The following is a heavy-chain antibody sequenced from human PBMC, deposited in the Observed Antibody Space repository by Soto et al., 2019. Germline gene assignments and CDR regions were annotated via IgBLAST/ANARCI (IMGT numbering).Heavy chain of an antibody. D-gene: IGHD3-16*01. CDR2: IDPASAWT. CDR1: GYTFTNYY. Sequence: QVQVVQSGAEVKKPGASVKISCKSSGYTFTNYYVHWVRQAPGQGLVWMGVIDPASAWTSTAQKFGGRVTMNRDTATRTVSMELTCLRSEDTAMYYCANGGEVGDMDVWGKGTTVSVSS. CDR3: ANGGEVGDMDV. V-gene: IGHV1-46*01. J-gene: IGHJ6*03.